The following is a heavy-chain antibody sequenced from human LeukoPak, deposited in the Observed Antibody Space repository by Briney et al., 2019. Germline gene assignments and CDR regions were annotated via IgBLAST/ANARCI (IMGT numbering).Heavy chain of an antibody. J-gene: IGHJ6*02. V-gene: IGHV3-53*01. CDR3: ARDPSLPYCSGGSCYSHYYYYGIDV. CDR2: IYSGGST. CDR1: GFTVSSNY. Sequence: GGSLRLSCAASGFTVSSNYMSWVRRAPGKGLEWVSVIYSGGSTYYADSVKGRFTISRDNSKNTLYLQMNSLRAEDTAVYYCARDPSLPYCSGGSCYSHYYYYGIDVWGHGTTVTVSS. D-gene: IGHD2-15*01.